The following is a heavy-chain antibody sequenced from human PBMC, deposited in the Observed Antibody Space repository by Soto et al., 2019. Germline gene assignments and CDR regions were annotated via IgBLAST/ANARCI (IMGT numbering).Heavy chain of an antibody. CDR3: ARDPGLSPIPYYDFWSGSDDAFDI. CDR2: INSDGSST. J-gene: IGHJ3*02. D-gene: IGHD3-3*01. CDR1: VFTFSSYW. Sequence: WWSLRLSCSASVFTFSSYWMHWFRQAPGKGLVWVSRINSDGSSTSYADSVKGRFTISRDNAKNTLYLQMNSLRAEDTAVYYCARDPGLSPIPYYDFWSGSDDAFDIWGQGTMVTVSS. V-gene: IGHV3-74*01.